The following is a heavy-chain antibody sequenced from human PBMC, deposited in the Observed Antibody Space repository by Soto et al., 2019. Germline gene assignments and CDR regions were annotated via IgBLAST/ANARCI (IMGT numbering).Heavy chain of an antibody. CDR1: GFTFRTYA. V-gene: IGHV3-23*01. CDR3: AKDALNYYDSSALDY. CDR2: ISGSGGST. Sequence: TGGSLRLSCAASGFTFRTYAMTWVRQAPGKGLEWVSAISGSGGSTYYADPVKGRFTISRDNSKNTLYLQMNSLRAEDTAVYYCAKDALNYYDSSALDYWGQGTLVTVSS. J-gene: IGHJ4*02. D-gene: IGHD3-22*01.